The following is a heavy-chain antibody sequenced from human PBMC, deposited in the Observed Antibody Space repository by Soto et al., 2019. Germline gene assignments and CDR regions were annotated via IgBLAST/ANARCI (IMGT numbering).Heavy chain of an antibody. CDR3: VKGVRGPGRRDAFDI. CDR2: INSSGGST. CDR1: GFTFSNYA. Sequence: EVQLLESGGGLVQPGGSLRLSCATSGFTFSNYAMYWVRQAPGKGLGWVSTINSSGGSTYYADSVKGRFTISRDNSKKMLYLQMSSLRADDTAVYYCVKGVRGPGRRDAFDIWGQGTMVTVSS. J-gene: IGHJ3*02. V-gene: IGHV3-23*01.